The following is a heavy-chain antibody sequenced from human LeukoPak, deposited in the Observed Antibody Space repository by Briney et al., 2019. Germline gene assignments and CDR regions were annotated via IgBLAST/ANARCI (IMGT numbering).Heavy chain of an antibody. CDR2: ISAFNANT. J-gene: IGHJ4*02. CDR1: GYTFTSYG. V-gene: IGHV1-18*01. Sequence: ASVKVSCKASGYTFTSYGLSWVRQAPGQGLEWMGWISAFNANTNYAQKFQGRVTMTTDTSTSTAYMELRSLRSDDTAVYYCAKASYGYSYAQTLFDYWGQGTLVTVSS. D-gene: IGHD5-18*01. CDR3: AKASYGYSYAQTLFDY.